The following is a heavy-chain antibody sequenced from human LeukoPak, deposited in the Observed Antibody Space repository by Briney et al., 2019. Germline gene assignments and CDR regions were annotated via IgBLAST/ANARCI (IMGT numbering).Heavy chain of an antibody. V-gene: IGHV3-49*04. CDR2: IRSKAYGGTT. CDR1: GFTFGDYA. D-gene: IGHD2-15*01. J-gene: IGHJ4*02. Sequence: PGGSLRLSCTASGFTFGDYAMSWVRQAPGKGLEWVGFIRSKAYGGTTEYAASVKGRFTISRDDSKSIAYLQMNSLKTEDTAVYYCTRDRSPRYGGSYYGPFDYWGQGTLVTVSS. CDR3: TRDRSPRYGGSYYGPFDY.